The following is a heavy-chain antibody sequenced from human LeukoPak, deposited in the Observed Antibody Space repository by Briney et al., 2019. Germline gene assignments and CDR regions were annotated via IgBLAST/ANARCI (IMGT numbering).Heavy chain of an antibody. CDR2: ISSSSSYI. D-gene: IGHD3-22*01. Sequence: GGSLRLSCAASGFTFSSYSMNWVRQAPGKGLEWVSSISSSSSYIYYADSVKGRFTISRDNAKNSLYLQMNSLRAEDTALYYCARGGSPDYYYDSSGYYLDYWGQGTLVTVSS. V-gene: IGHV3-21*04. J-gene: IGHJ4*02. CDR1: GFTFSSYS. CDR3: ARGGSPDYYYDSSGYYLDY.